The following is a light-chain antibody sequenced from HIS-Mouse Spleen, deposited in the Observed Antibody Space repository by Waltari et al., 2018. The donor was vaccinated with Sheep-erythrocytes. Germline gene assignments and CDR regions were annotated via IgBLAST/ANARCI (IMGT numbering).Light chain of an antibody. J-gene: IGKJ2*01. CDR1: QSVSSN. Sequence: EIVMTQSPATLSVSPGERATLPCRASQSVSSNLAWYQQKPGQAPRCLIYGAYTRATGIPARFSGSGSGTEFTLTISSMQSEDFAVYYCQQYNNWMYTFGQGTKLEIK. CDR2: GAY. CDR3: QQYNNWMYT. V-gene: IGKV3-15*01.